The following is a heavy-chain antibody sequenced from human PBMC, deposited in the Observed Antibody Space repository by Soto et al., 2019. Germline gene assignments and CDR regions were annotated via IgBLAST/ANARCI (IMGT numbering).Heavy chain of an antibody. CDR2: INHSGST. V-gene: IGHV4-34*01. CDR1: GGSFSGYY. J-gene: IGHJ3*02. CDR3: ARDFVVVVADDAFDI. Sequence: SETLSLTCAVYGGSFSGYYWSWIRQPPGKGLEWIGEINHSGSTNYNPSLKSRVTISVDTSKNQFSLKLSSVTAADTAVYYCARDFVVVVADDAFDIWGQGTMVTVSS. D-gene: IGHD2-15*01.